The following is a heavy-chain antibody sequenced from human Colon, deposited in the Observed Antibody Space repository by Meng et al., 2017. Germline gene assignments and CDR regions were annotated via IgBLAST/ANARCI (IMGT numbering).Heavy chain of an antibody. Sequence: QGPLQRRGPGRLKPSEPLTLTCAINAGPFSGYYWSWIRQAPGKGLEWIGEINHSGDTHYNPSLKSRVSMSFDTSKKQFSLHLSSVTAADTAVYYCSSLLTLDYWGPGTLVTVSS. CDR1: AGPFSGYY. CDR3: SSLLTLDY. D-gene: IGHD2-15*01. J-gene: IGHJ4*02. V-gene: IGHV4-34*02. CDR2: INHSGDT.